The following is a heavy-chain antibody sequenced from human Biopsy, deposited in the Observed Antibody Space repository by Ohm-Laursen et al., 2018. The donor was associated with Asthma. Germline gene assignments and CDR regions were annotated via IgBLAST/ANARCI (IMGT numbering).Heavy chain of an antibody. Sequence: ASVKVSCKTSGYTFNSAGITWVRQAPGQGLEWMGWISVYNGNTKDAQKLQDRVTMITDASTSTAYMELRSLRSDDTAVYFCARAVDYSHYYGIDVWGQGTTVTVS. V-gene: IGHV1-18*01. J-gene: IGHJ6*02. CDR2: ISVYNGNT. D-gene: IGHD3-10*01. CDR3: ARAVDYSHYYGIDV. CDR1: GYTFNSAG.